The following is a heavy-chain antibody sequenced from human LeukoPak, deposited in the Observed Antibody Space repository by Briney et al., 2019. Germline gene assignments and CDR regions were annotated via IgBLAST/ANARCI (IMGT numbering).Heavy chain of an antibody. CDR1: GASITSGNYY. Sequence: SETLSLTCTVSGASITSGNYYWSWIRQPPGKGLEYIGCMSHRGTSNYNPSLKSRVTISVDMSKNQFSLNLRSVTAADTAVYYCARSVGYDYGDYRDWGQGTLVTVSS. CDR3: ARSVGYDYGDYRD. V-gene: IGHV4-61*01. D-gene: IGHD4-17*01. J-gene: IGHJ4*02. CDR2: MSHRGTS.